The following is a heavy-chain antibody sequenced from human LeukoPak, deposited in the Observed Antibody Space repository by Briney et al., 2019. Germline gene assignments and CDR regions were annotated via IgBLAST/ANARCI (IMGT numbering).Heavy chain of an antibody. J-gene: IGHJ4*02. CDR2: IYWNDDK. V-gene: IGHV2-5*01. Sequence: SGPTLMKPTQTVTLTCTFSGFSLSTSGVGVGWIRQPPGKALEWLALIYWNDDKRYSPSLKSRLTITKDTSKNQVVLTMTNMDPVDTATYYCAHSEGYIEFDYWGQGTLVTVSS. CDR3: AHSEGYIEFDY. CDR1: GFSLSTSGVG. D-gene: IGHD1-1*01.